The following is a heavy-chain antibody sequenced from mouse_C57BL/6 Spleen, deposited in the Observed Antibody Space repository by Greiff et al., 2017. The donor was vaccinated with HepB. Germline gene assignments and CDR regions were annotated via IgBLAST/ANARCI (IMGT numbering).Heavy chain of an antibody. V-gene: IGHV1-19*01. CDR2: INPYNGGT. D-gene: IGHD1-1*01. Sequence: VQLQQSGPVLVKPGASVKMSCKASGYTFTDYYMNWVKQSHGKSLEWIGVINPYNGGTSYNQKFKGKATLTFDKSSSTAYMELNSLTSEDSAVYYCARSIYYYGSMDYWGQGTSVTVSS. J-gene: IGHJ4*01. CDR3: ARSIYYYGSMDY. CDR1: GYTFTDYY.